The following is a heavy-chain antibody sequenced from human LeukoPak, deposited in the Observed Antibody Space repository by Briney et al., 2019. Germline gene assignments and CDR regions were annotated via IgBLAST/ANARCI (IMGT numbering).Heavy chain of an antibody. CDR1: GFTFSSYW. D-gene: IGHD2-2*01. V-gene: IGHV3-7*01. Sequence: PGGSLRLSCAASGFTFSSYWMSWVRQAPGKGLEWVANIKQDGSEKYYVDSVKGRSTISRDNAKNSLYLQMNSLRAEDTAVYYCARRVGGIVVVPAAPVRAYYYYYYMDVWGKGTTVTVSS. J-gene: IGHJ6*03. CDR2: IKQDGSEK. CDR3: ARRVGGIVVVPAAPVRAYYYYYYMDV.